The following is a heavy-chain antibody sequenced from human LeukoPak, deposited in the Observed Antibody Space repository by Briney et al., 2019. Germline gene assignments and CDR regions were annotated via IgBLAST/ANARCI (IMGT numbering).Heavy chain of an antibody. V-gene: IGHV4-61*02. CDR3: ARDWTAVDAFDI. J-gene: IGHJ3*02. CDR2: IYTSGST. D-gene: IGHD3/OR15-3a*01. CDR1: GGSISSGSYY. Sequence: SQTLSLTCTVSGGSISSGSYYWSWIRQPAGKGLEWIGRIYTSGSTNYNPSLKSRVTISVDTSKNQFSLKLSSVTAADTAVYYCARDWTAVDAFDIWGQGTMVTVSS.